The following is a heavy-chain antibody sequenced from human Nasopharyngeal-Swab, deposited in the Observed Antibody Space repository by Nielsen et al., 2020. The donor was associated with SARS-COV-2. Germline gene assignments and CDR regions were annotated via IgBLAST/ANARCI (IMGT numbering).Heavy chain of an antibody. CDR1: GGSITPHF. CDR2: LYYTVGT. V-gene: IGHV4-59*11. CDR3: ARGDYDVLTGYYSGLDY. D-gene: IGHD3-9*01. Sequence: SETLSLTCTVSGGSITPHFWSWFRQPPGKGLDWIAYLYYTVGTYYNPSLKSRVTMSVDTSKNQFSLNLTSVTAADTAVYYCARGDYDVLTGYYSGLDYWGQGSLVTVSS. J-gene: IGHJ4*02.